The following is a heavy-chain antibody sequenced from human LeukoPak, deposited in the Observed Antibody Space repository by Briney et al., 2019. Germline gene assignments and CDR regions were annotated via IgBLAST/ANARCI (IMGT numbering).Heavy chain of an antibody. Sequence: GESLKISCKGSGYSFTSYWIGWVRQMPGKGPEWMGIIYPGDSDTRYSPSFQGQVTISADKSISTAYLQWSSLKASDTAMYYCASGQYYYGSGRPRGYFDYWGQGTLVTVSS. CDR2: IYPGDSDT. V-gene: IGHV5-51*01. J-gene: IGHJ4*02. D-gene: IGHD3-10*01. CDR1: GYSFTSYW. CDR3: ASGQYYYGSGRPRGYFDY.